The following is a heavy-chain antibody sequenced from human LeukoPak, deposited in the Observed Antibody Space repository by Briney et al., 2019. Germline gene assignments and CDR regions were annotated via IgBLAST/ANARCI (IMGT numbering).Heavy chain of an antibody. V-gene: IGHV3-30*18. D-gene: IGHD3-22*01. J-gene: IGHJ4*02. CDR2: ISYDGSNK. CDR3: AKLYYYDGSGLHY. Sequence: GGSLRLSCAASGFTFSSYAMDWARQAPGKGLEWVAVISYDGSNKYYADSVKGRFTISRDNSKNTLYLQMNSLRAEDTAVYYCAKLYYYDGSGLHYWGQGTLVTVSS. CDR1: GFTFSSYA.